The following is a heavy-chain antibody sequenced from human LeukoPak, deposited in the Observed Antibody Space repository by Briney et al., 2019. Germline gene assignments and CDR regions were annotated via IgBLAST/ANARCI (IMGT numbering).Heavy chain of an antibody. D-gene: IGHD6-13*01. CDR3: ARDVYGFSSRCYDY. Sequence: GGSLRLSCAASGFSFTNAWMTWVRQAPGKGLEWVGRIKSKTNGGTTDYAAPVKGRFTISRDDSKNMLYLQMNSLRAEDTAVYYCARDVYGFSSRCYDYRGQGTLVTVSS. CDR1: GFSFTNAW. J-gene: IGHJ4*02. V-gene: IGHV3-15*01. CDR2: IKSKTNGGTT.